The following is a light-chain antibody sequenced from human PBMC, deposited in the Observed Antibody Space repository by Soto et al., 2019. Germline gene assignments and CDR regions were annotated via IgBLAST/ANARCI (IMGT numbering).Light chain of an antibody. CDR2: KAS. CDR3: QQYGSSGT. Sequence: DIQMTQSPSTLPASVGDRLTIXXRASQSISVWLAWYQQKAGKAPKLLIYKASTLKSGVPSRFSGSGSGTDFTLTISRLEPEDFAVYYCQQYGSSGTFGQGTKVDIK. V-gene: IGKV1-5*03. J-gene: IGKJ1*01. CDR1: QSISVW.